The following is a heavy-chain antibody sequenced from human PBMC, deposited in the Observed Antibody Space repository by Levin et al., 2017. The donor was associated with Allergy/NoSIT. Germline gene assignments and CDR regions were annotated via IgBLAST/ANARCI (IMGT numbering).Heavy chain of an antibody. Sequence: GGSLRLSCAASGFTFSSYEMNWVRQAPGKGLEWVSYISSIGSTIYYADSVKGRFTISRDNAKNSLYLQMNSLRAEDTAVYYCARDTPYYYDSSGYSFDYWGQGTLVTVSS. CDR2: ISSIGSTI. CDR1: GFTFSSYE. D-gene: IGHD3-22*01. V-gene: IGHV3-48*03. CDR3: ARDTPYYYDSSGYSFDY. J-gene: IGHJ4*02.